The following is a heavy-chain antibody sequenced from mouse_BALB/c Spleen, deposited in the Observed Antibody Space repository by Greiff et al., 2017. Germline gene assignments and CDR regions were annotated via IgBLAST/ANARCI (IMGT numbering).Heavy chain of an antibody. CDR1: GFTFSSFG. D-gene: IGHD2-1*01. V-gene: IGHV5-17*02. CDR2: ISSGSSTI. Sequence: EVKLVESGGGLVQPGGSRKLSCAASGFTFSSFGMHWVRQAPEKGLEWVAYISSGSSTIYYADTVKGRFTISRDNPKNTLFLQMTSLRSEDTAMYYCARSDGNYDFDYWGQGTTLTVSS. CDR3: ARSDGNYDFDY. J-gene: IGHJ2*01.